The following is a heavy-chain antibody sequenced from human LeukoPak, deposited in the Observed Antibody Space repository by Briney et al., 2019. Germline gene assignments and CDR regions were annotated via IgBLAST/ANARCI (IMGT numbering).Heavy chain of an antibody. J-gene: IGHJ3*02. CDR2: IIPIFGTA. D-gene: IGHD6-19*01. V-gene: IGHV1-69*06. Sequence: ASVKVSCKASGGTFSSYAISWVRQAPGQGLEWMGGIIPIFGTANYAQKFQGRVTITADKSTSTAYMELSSLRSEDTAVYYCARGPYSSGWYRFGDAFDIWGQGTMVTVSS. CDR1: GGTFSSYA. CDR3: ARGPYSSGWYRFGDAFDI.